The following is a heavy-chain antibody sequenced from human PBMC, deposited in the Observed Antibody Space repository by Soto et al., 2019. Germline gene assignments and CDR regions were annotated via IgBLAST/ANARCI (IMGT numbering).Heavy chain of an antibody. D-gene: IGHD4-17*01. V-gene: IGHV3-74*01. CDR1: GFVFSNYG. CDR3: ARFRVDGDAVP. Sequence: QLVESGGGLVQPGQSLRLSCAASGFVFSNYGMHWVRQTPGKGLVWVSRINGDGSSTSYADTVRGRFTISRDNAKNALYLQMDSLRAEDTALYYCARFRVDGDAVPWGQGTLVTVFS. CDR2: INGDGSST. J-gene: IGHJ5*02.